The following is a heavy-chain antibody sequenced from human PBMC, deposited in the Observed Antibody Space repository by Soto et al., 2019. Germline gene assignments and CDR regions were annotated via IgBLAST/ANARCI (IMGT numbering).Heavy chain of an antibody. V-gene: IGHV3-21*01. CDR2: ISSSSSYM. Sequence: EVQLVESGGGLVKPGGSLRLSCVASGFTFSSYSVNWVRQAPGKGLEWVSSISSSSSYMYYADSVTGRFTISRDNAKNSLYLQMNSLSAEDTAVYYCASPYSNSNYYGMDGWGQGTTVTVSS. D-gene: IGHD6-13*01. CDR3: ASPYSNSNYYGMDG. CDR1: GFTFSSYS. J-gene: IGHJ6*02.